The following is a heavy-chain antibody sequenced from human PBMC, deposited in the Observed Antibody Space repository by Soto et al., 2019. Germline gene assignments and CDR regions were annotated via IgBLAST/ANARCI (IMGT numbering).Heavy chain of an antibody. V-gene: IGHV3-64*01. CDR3: ARRIPFGYGMDV. J-gene: IGHJ6*02. CDR1: GFTFSSYA. Sequence: EVQLVESGGGLVQPGGSLRLSCAASGFTFSSYAMHWVRQAPGKGLEYVSAITSSGGNTDYGSSVKGRFTISRDNYKNTLYLQMGILRADDMAVYYCARRIPFGYGMDVWGQGTTVTVSS. CDR2: ITSSGGNT. D-gene: IGHD2-21*01.